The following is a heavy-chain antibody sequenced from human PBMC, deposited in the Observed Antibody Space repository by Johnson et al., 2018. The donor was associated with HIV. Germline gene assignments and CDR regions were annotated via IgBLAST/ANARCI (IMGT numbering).Heavy chain of an antibody. V-gene: IGHV3-30*03. D-gene: IGHD4-23*01. J-gene: IGHJ3*02. CDR1: GFSLSTYT. CDR3: ARGRGGNTFDAFDI. Sequence: VQLVESGGGVVQPGRSLRLFCAVSGFSLSTYTMHWVRQAPGKGLEWLAVISYDGSNTYSTDSVKGRFTISRDTAKNSLYMQMNSLRAEDTALYYCARGRGGNTFDAFDIWGQVTMVTVSS. CDR2: ISYDGSNT.